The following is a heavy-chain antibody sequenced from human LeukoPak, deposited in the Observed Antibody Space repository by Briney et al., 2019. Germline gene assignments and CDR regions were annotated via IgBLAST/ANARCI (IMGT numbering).Heavy chain of an antibody. CDR3: AKNGRDDHDKYFFDF. CDR2: ISGSGVGT. CDR1: GFIFRNYA. V-gene: IGHV3-23*01. Sequence: PGGSLRLSCAGSGFIFRNYAMSWVRQVPGMGLEWVSAISGSGVGTNYADSVKGRFTISRDNSKNTLYLQMNSLRAEDTAVYYCAKNGRDDHDKYFFDFWGQGTQVTVSS. D-gene: IGHD3-9*01. J-gene: IGHJ4*02.